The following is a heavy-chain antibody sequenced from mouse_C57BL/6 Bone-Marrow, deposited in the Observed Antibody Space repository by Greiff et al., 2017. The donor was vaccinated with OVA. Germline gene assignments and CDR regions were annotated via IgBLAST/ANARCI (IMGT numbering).Heavy chain of an antibody. CDR2: ISDGGSYT. D-gene: IGHD1-1*01. V-gene: IGHV5-4*03. CDR1: GFTFSSYA. Sequence: EVKLVESGGGLVKPGGSLKLSCAASGFTFSSYAMSWVRQTPEKRLEWVATISDGGSYTYYPDNVKGRFTISRDNAKNNLYLQMSHLKSEDTAMYYLARDRGDYYDSSPYAMDYWGQGTSVTVSS. J-gene: IGHJ4*01. CDR3: ARDRGDYYDSSPYAMDY.